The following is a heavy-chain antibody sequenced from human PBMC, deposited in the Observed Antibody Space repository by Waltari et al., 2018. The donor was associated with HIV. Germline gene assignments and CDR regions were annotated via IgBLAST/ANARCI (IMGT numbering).Heavy chain of an antibody. CDR2: IYYSGST. Sequence: QLQLQESGPGLVKPSETLSLTCTVSGGSISSSSYYWGWIRQPPGKGLEWIGSIYYSGSTYYNPSLKSRVTISVDTSKNQFSLKLSSVTAADTAVYYCARRGRSTMVRGALRPWGQGTLVTVSS. J-gene: IGHJ5*02. CDR3: ARRGRSTMVRGALRP. V-gene: IGHV4-39*01. D-gene: IGHD3-10*01. CDR1: GGSISSSSYY.